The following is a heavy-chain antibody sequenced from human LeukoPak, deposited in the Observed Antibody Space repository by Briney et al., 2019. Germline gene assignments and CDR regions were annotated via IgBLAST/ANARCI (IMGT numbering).Heavy chain of an antibody. CDR3: ASGGLVSRYLDH. V-gene: IGHV4-4*02. CDR2: VFYSGST. CDR1: GGXISSSTC. D-gene: IGHD3-9*01. J-gene: IGHJ4*02. Sequence: SETLSLTCAVSGGXISSSTCWTWVRQPPGKGLEWIGEVFYSGSTNSNPSLKSRLTMSVDESKHEFSLKLTSVTVADTAVYYCASGGLVSRYLDHWGQGTLVTVSP.